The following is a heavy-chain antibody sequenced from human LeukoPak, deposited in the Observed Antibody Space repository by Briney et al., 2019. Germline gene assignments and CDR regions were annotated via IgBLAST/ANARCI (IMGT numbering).Heavy chain of an antibody. CDR2: IYSGGTT. CDR3: ARDYFDGSAFYSYFDL. J-gene: IGHJ2*01. Sequence: GGSLRLSCAASGFTVSGSYMSWVRQAPGEGLEWVSLIYSGGTTYYAGSAKGRFTISRDNSKNTLYLQMNSLRAEDTAVYYCARDYFDGSAFYSYFDLWGRGTILTVSS. D-gene: IGHD3-22*01. V-gene: IGHV3-66*01. CDR1: GFTVSGSY.